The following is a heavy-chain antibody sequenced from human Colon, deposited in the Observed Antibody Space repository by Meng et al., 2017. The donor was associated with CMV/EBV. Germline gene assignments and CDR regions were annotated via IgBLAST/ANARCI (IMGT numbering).Heavy chain of an antibody. CDR1: GFTFSSYS. Sequence: ESLKISCAASGFTFSSYSMNWVRQAPGKGLEWIGYVYYNGNTNYNASLQSRVTISLDMSTNQFSLRLTSVTAADTAVYYCATTTPAAGTFYLEYWGQGRLVTVSS. CDR2: VYYNGNT. J-gene: IGHJ4*01. V-gene: IGHV4-59*03. D-gene: IGHD6-13*01. CDR3: ATTTPAAGTFYLEY.